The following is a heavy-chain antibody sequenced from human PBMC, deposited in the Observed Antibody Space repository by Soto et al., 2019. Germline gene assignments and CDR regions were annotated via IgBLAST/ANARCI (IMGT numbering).Heavy chain of an antibody. CDR1: GFTFTRHG. V-gene: IGHV3-30*18. Sequence: GGSLRLSCAASGFTFTRHGMLWVRQAPGKGLEWVAVISYDGSNKYYADSVKGRLAISRDNSNSTLYLQMNSLRFEDTAIYYCAKDLETWGQGTLVTVSS. CDR3: AKDLET. CDR2: ISYDGSNK. J-gene: IGHJ4*02. D-gene: IGHD1-1*01.